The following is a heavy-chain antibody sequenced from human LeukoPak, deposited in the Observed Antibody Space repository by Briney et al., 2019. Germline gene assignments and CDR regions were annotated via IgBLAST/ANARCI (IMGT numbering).Heavy chain of an antibody. Sequence: GASVKVSCKASGYTFTSYGISWVRQAPGQGLEWVGWISAYNGDTNYAQKFQGRVTMTTDTSTVTAYMELRSLRSDDTAVYYCARSTIAYYYYMDVWGEGTTVTVSS. V-gene: IGHV1-18*01. D-gene: IGHD1-26*01. CDR1: GYTFTSYG. CDR2: ISAYNGDT. CDR3: ARSTIAYYYYMDV. J-gene: IGHJ6*03.